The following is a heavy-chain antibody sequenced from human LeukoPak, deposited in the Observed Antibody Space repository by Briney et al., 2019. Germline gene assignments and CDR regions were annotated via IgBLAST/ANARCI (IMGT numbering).Heavy chain of an antibody. D-gene: IGHD1-26*01. V-gene: IGHV3-74*01. CDR2: IKGGGSST. J-gene: IGHJ4*02. Sequence: GSLRLSCAASGFTFSNNWMHWVRQAPGKGLVWVSRIKGGGSSTDYADSVKGRFTISRDNAKNTLLLQMNSLRAEDTAVYYCVRDGVGAPPFDYWGQGVLVTVSS. CDR1: GFTFSNNW. CDR3: VRDGVGAPPFDY.